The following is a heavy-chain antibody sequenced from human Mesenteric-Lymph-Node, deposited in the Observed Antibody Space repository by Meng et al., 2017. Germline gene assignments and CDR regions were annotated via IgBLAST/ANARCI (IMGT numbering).Heavy chain of an antibody. D-gene: IGHD3-22*01. J-gene: IGHJ4*02. CDR3: AKDLDMIVVVTPYFDY. Sequence: NYAQKFQGRVTITTDESTRTAYMDLSRLSSDDTAVYYCAKDLDMIVVVTPYFDYWGQGTLVTVSS. V-gene: IGHV1-69*05.